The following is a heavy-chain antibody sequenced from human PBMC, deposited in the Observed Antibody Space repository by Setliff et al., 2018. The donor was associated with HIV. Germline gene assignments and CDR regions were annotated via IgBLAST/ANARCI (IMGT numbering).Heavy chain of an antibody. CDR2: IIPIFGTA. Sequence: GASVKVSCKASGGAFSSYALSWVRQAPGQGLEWMGGIIPIFGTANYAQKFQGRVTITTDESTSTAYMELSSLRSEDTAVYYCARDDGGYNYAEAFDVWGQGTMVT. J-gene: IGHJ3*01. CDR1: GGAFSSYA. CDR3: ARDDGGYNYAEAFDV. V-gene: IGHV1-69*05. D-gene: IGHD3-16*01.